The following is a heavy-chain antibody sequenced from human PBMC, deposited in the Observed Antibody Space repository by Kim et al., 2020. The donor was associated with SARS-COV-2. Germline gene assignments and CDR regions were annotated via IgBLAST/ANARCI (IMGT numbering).Heavy chain of an antibody. CDR3: ARKWIAARYYYYYGMDV. J-gene: IGHJ6*01. Sequence: SETLSLTCAVYGGSFSGYYWSWIRQPPGKGLEWIGEINHSGSTNYNPSLKSRVTISVDTSKNQFSLKLSSVTAADTAVYYCARKWIAARYYYYYGMDVWG. V-gene: IGHV4-34*01. CDR1: GGSFSGYY. D-gene: IGHD6-6*01. CDR2: INHSGST.